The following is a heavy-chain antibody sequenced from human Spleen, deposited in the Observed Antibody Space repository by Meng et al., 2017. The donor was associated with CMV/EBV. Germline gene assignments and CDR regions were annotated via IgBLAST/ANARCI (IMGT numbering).Heavy chain of an antibody. D-gene: IGHD2-21*01. CDR2: IHHSGSA. CDR3: ASFDHIPRRNYFDY. V-gene: IGHV4-30-4*01. CDR1: GGSMSSGNYY. Sequence: LQEPVPGLCVPSQHLSLTCPVAGGSMSSGNYYWSWIRQPPGKGLEWIGYIHHSGSAYYNPSLKSRVSISVDTSKNQFSLNLNSMTAADTAVYYCASFDHIPRRNYFDYWGQGTLVTVSS. J-gene: IGHJ4*02.